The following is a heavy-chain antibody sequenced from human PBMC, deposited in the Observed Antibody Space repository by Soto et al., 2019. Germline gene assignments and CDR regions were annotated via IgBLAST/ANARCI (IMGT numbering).Heavy chain of an antibody. J-gene: IGHJ6*02. CDR1: GGTFSSSA. CDR2: IIPLFRTP. D-gene: IGHD4-17*01. Sequence: QVQLVQSGAEMKEPGSSVKVSCKTSGGTFSSSAISWLRQAPGQGLEWMGGIIPLFRTPDYAQKFQGRVTIAADESSSTAYMELSSLRSEDTAVYYCPRDTDRLPLGGNYYYILDVWGQGTTITVSS. V-gene: IGHV1-69*12. CDR3: PRDTDRLPLGGNYYYILDV.